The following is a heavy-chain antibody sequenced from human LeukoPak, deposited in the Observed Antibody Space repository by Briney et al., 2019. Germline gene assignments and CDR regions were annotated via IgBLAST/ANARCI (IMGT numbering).Heavy chain of an antibody. Sequence: SETLSLTCAVYGGSFSGYYWIWLRQPPGKGLEWVGEINHSGSTNYNPSLKSRVTISVDTSKNQFSLKLSSVTAADTAVYYCARARVDYYGSGSYYKLIGNNWFDPWGQGTLVTVSS. J-gene: IGHJ5*02. CDR2: INHSGST. CDR1: GGSFSGYY. V-gene: IGHV4-34*01. CDR3: ARARVDYYGSGSYYKLIGNNWFDP. D-gene: IGHD3-10*01.